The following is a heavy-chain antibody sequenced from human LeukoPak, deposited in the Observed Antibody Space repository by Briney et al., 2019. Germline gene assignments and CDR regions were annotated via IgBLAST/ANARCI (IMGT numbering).Heavy chain of an antibody. Sequence: PSETLSLTCTVSGGSISSYYWSWIRQPPGKGLEWIGYTYYSGSTNYNPSLKSRVTISVDTSKNQFSLKLSSVTAADTAVYYCARLYYDFWSGYYAGGGYYFDYWGQGTLVTVSS. CDR2: TYYSGST. CDR3: ARLYYDFWSGYYAGGGYYFDY. CDR1: GGSISSYY. J-gene: IGHJ4*02. D-gene: IGHD3-3*01. V-gene: IGHV4-59*01.